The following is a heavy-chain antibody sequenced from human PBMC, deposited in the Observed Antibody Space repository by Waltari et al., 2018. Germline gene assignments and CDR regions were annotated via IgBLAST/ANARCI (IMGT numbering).Heavy chain of an antibody. V-gene: IGHV4-59*01. CDR3: ARVRHHRPVAVYYFDY. CDR1: GGSLSRYH. CDR2: IYYSGST. J-gene: IGHJ4*02. Sequence: QVQLPESGPGLVKPSETLSLPCTVSGGSLSRYHWSWLRQPPGKGLEWIGYIYYSGSTNYNPSLKSRVTISVDTSKNQFSLKLSSVTAADTAVYYCARVRHHRPVAVYYFDYWGQGTLVTVSS.